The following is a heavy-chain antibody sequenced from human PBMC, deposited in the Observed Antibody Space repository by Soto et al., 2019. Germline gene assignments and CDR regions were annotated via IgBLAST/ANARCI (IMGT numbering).Heavy chain of an antibody. CDR2: ISYDGSNN. CDR1: GFTFNNYA. Sequence: GGSLRLSCAASGFTFNNYAMHWARQAPGKGLEWVAVISYDGSNNYYADSVKGRFTISRDNSKNTLYLQMNSLRVEDTAVYYCARDGDKYGGYMVSHFDYWGQGTLVTVSS. CDR3: ARDGDKYGGYMVSHFDY. V-gene: IGHV3-30-3*01. J-gene: IGHJ4*02. D-gene: IGHD5-12*01.